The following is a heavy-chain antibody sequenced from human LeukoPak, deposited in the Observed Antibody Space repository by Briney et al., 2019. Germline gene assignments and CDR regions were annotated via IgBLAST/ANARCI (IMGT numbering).Heavy chain of an antibody. Sequence: AGGSLRLSCSASGFTVNSYARRWLRQAPGKGLEWVSAISPSGTDTYYADSVKGRFTISRDNSKNTLYLQMSSLRAEDSAVYYCAKRGGYDTMAAFEYWGQGTLVTVSS. CDR3: AKRGGYDTMAAFEY. D-gene: IGHD3-10*01. CDR2: ISPSGTDT. CDR1: GFTVNSYA. J-gene: IGHJ4*02. V-gene: IGHV3-23*01.